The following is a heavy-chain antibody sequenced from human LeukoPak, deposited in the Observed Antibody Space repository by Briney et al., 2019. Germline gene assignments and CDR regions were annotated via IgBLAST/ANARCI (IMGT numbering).Heavy chain of an antibody. CDR2: ISGSGGST. CDR1: GFTLSSYA. Sequence: GGSLRLSCAASGFTLSSYAMSWVRQAPGKGLEWVSAISGSGGSTYYADSVKGRFTISRDNSKNTLYLQMNSLRAEDTAVYYCEKDGKDLGIAVRFDYWGQGTLVTVSS. D-gene: IGHD6-19*01. V-gene: IGHV3-23*01. CDR3: EKDGKDLGIAVRFDY. J-gene: IGHJ4*02.